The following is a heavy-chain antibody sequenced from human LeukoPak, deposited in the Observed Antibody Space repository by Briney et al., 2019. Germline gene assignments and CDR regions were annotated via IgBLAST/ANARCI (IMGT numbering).Heavy chain of an antibody. CDR3: ARGHHGMDV. V-gene: IGHV3-11*01. J-gene: IGHJ6*02. Sequence: PGGSLRLSCAASGFTFRDHYMSWIRQAPGKGLEWISYISPSGSSIYYADSVKGRFTISRDNAKNSLNLQMNSLRAEDTAMYYCARGHHGMDVWGQGTTVTVSS. CDR1: GFTFRDHY. CDR2: ISPSGSSI.